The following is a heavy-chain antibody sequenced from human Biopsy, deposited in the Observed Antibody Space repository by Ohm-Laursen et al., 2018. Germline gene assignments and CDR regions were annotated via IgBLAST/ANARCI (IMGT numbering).Heavy chain of an antibody. CDR3: ARDLK. J-gene: IGHJ4*02. Sequence: SLRLSCAASGFTFSAYEMNWVRQAPGKGLEWVSYISFTGTSSYYADSVKGRFTISRDNAKYSLYLQMNSLRAEDTGIYYCARDLKWGQGTLVTVSS. V-gene: IGHV3-48*03. CDR2: ISFTGTSS. CDR1: GFTFSAYE.